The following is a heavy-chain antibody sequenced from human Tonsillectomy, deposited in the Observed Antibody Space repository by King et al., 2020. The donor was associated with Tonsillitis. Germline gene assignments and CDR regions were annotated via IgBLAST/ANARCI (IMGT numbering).Heavy chain of an antibody. CDR3: AREKWRRHPDGAFDI. Sequence: VQLVESGAEVKKPGASVKVSCKASGYTFTSYYMHWVRQAPGQGLEWMGIINPSGGSTSYAQKFQGRVTMTRDTSTSTVYMELSSLRSDDTAVYYCAREKWRRHPDGAFDIWGQGTMVTVSS. D-gene: IGHD5-12*01. CDR2: INPSGGST. CDR1: GYTFTSYY. J-gene: IGHJ3*02. V-gene: IGHV1-46*01.